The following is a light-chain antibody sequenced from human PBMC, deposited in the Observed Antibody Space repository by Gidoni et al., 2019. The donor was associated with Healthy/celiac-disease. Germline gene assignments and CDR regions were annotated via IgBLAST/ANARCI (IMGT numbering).Light chain of an antibody. CDR1: QSVSSN. J-gene: IGKJ2*01. CDR3: QQYNNWPPYT. CDR2: GAS. Sequence: EIGMTQSQATLSVSPGERATLSCRASQSVSSNLAWYQQKPGQAPRLLIYGASTRATGIPARFSGSGSGTEFTLTISSLQSEDFAVYCCQQYNNWPPYTFGQGTKLEIK. V-gene: IGKV3-15*01.